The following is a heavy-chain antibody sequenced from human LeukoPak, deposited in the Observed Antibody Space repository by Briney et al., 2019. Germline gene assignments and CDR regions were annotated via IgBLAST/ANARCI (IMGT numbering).Heavy chain of an antibody. D-gene: IGHD5/OR15-5a*01. CDR2: IYYSGST. J-gene: IGHJ5*02. V-gene: IGHV4-31*01. CDR1: GVSISSGGYY. Sequence: SETLSLTCTVSGVSISSGGYYWRWIGQHPGKSREWIGYIYYSGSTYYNPSLKSLVTISVDTSKNQFSLKLSSVTAADTAVYYCARVSLRNWFDPWGQGTLVTVSS. CDR3: ARVSLRNWFDP.